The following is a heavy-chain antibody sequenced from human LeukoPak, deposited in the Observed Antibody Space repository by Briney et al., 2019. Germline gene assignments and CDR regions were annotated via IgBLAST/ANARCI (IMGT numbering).Heavy chain of an antibody. J-gene: IGHJ4*02. CDR1: GFTFSSYG. V-gene: IGHV3-30*02. Sequence: GGSLRLSCAASGFTFSSYGMHWVRQAPGKGLEWVAFIRYDGSNKFHADSVKGRFTISRDASKSTLYLQMSSLRTEDTAVYYCAKQEYYGPDYWGQGTLVTVSS. D-gene: IGHD2/OR15-2a*01. CDR3: AKQEYYGPDY. CDR2: IRYDGSNK.